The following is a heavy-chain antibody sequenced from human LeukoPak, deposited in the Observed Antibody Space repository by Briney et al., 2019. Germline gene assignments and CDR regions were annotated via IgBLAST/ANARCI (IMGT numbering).Heavy chain of an antibody. CDR2: ISSSSSTI. CDR1: GFTFSSYS. J-gene: IGHJ4*02. V-gene: IGHV3-48*01. D-gene: IGHD3-16*01. Sequence: GGSLRLSCAASGFTFSSYSMNWVRQAPGKGLEWVSYISSSSSTIYYADSVKGRFTISRDNAKTSLYLQMNSLRAEDTAVYYCARDDKGLAGTFDYWGQGTLVTVSS. CDR3: ARDDKGLAGTFDY.